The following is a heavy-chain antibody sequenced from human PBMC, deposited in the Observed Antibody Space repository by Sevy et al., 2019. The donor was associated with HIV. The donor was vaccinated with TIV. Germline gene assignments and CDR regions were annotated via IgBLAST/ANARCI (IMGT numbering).Heavy chain of an antibody. V-gene: IGHV3-23*01. D-gene: IGHD3-16*01. CDR1: GLTLTTTG. J-gene: IGHJ4*02. CDR2: VTSDGTT. CDR3: AGGDTTMITDLDY. Sequence: GGSLRLSCAASGLTLTTTGMSWVRQAPGKGLEWVAGVTSDGTTYYADSVRDRFTVSRENSKNTLYLQLNSLRADDTAVFNCAGGDTTMITDLDYWGQGTLVTVSS.